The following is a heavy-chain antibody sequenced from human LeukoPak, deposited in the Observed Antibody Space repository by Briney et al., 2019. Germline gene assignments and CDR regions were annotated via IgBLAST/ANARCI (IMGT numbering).Heavy chain of an antibody. V-gene: IGHV4-61*02. CDR2: IYTSGST. CDR1: GGSISSGSHY. CDR3: ARESTGFGEFVWFDP. Sequence: SETLSLTCTVSGGSISSGSHYRSWIRQPAGKGLEWIGRIYTSGSTNYNSSLKSRVTISVDTSKNQFSLKLSSVTAADTAVYYCARESTGFGEFVWFDPWGQGILVTVSS. J-gene: IGHJ5*02. D-gene: IGHD3-10*01.